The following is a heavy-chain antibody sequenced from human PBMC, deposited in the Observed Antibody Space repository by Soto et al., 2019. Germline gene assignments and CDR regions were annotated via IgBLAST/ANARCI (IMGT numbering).Heavy chain of an antibody. V-gene: IGHV4-4*09. Sequence: SETLSLTCTVSGGSIRSCCWTWIRQPPGEGLEWIGYICNSGSTNYNPSLKSRVTISVDTSKNQFSLKLSSVTAADTAVYYCARSHEGYSGYDWGWFDPWGQGTLVTVSS. CDR2: ICNSGST. D-gene: IGHD5-12*01. CDR3: ARSHEGYSGYDWGWFDP. CDR1: GGSIRSCC. J-gene: IGHJ5*02.